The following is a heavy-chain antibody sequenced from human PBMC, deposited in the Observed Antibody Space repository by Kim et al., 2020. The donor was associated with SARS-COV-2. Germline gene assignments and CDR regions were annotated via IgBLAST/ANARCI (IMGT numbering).Heavy chain of an antibody. CDR1: GFTFSSYW. V-gene: IGHV3-74*01. CDR2: INSDGSST. Sequence: GGSLRLSCAASGFTFSSYWMHWVRQAPGKGLVWVSRINSDGSSTSYADSVKGRFTISRDNAKNTLYLQMNSLRAEDTAVYYCARVRAYRGVVDSRPYYYYYGMDVWGQGTTVTVSS. J-gene: IGHJ6*02. CDR3: ARVRAYRGVVDSRPYYYYYGMDV. D-gene: IGHD3-10*01.